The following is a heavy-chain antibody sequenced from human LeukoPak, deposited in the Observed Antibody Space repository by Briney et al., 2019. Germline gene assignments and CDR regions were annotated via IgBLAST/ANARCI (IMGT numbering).Heavy chain of an antibody. V-gene: IGHV3-23*01. D-gene: IGHD1-14*01. CDR2: ISRSGGNT. Sequence: GGSLRLSCAASGFTFSSYAMSCVRQAPGKGLEWVSAISRSGGNTYYPDSVKSRLTISRDNSKNTLYLQMNSLRAEDTAVYYCAHRKPPIEYWGQGTLVTVSS. CDR1: GFTFSSYA. J-gene: IGHJ4*02. CDR3: AHRKPPIEY.